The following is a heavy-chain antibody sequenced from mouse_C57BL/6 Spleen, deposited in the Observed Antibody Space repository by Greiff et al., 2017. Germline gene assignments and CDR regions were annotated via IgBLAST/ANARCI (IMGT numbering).Heavy chain of an antibody. CDR3: ARHDDVGTSHFDD. J-gene: IGHJ2*01. D-gene: IGHD2-12*01. CDR2: IDPSDSYT. CDR1: GYTFTSYW. V-gene: IGHV1-69*01. Sequence: QVQLQQPGAELVMPGASVKLSCKASGYTFTSYWMHWVKQRPGQGLEWIGEIDPSDSYTNYNQKFKGKSTLTVDKSSSTAYMQLSSLTSEDSAVXYCARHDDVGTSHFDDWGQGTTLTVSS.